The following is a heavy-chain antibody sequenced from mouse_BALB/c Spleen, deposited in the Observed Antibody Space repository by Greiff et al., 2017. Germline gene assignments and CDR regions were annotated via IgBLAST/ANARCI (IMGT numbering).Heavy chain of an antibody. CDR3: ARHYYRDDWFAY. CDR2: ISSGGSYT. J-gene: IGHJ3*01. D-gene: IGHD2-14*01. V-gene: IGHV5-6*01. Sequence: EVQVVESGGDLVKPGGSLKLSCAASGFTFSSYGMSWVRQTPDKRLEWVATISSGGSYTYYPDSVKGRFTISRDNAKNTLYLQMSSLKSEDTAMYYCARHYYRDDWFAYWGQGTLVTVSA. CDR1: GFTFSSYG.